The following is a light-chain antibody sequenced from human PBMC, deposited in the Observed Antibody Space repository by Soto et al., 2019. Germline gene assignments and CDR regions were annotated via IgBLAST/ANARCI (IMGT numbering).Light chain of an antibody. V-gene: IGKV4-1*01. CDR1: QSVLYSSNNKNY. CDR2: WAS. CDR3: QQYYSTIST. J-gene: IGKJ3*01. Sequence: DIVMTQSPDSLAVSLGERATINCKSSQSVLYSSNNKNYLAWYQQKPGQPPKLLIFWASTRESGVPDRFSGSGSGTDFTLTISSLQAEDVAVYYCQQYYSTISTFGPGTKVNIK.